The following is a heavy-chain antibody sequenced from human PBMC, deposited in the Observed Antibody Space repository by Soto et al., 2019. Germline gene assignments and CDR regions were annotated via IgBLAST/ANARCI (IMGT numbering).Heavy chain of an antibody. CDR1: GGSIRSSSYY. Sequence: SETLSLTCTVSGGSIRSSSYYWGWIRQPPGKGLEWIGSIYYSGSTYYNPSLKSRVTISVDTSKNQFSLKLSSVTAADTAVYYCVGTAAGPYLYYYYGMDVWGQGTTVTVSS. CDR2: IYYSGST. J-gene: IGHJ6*02. V-gene: IGHV4-39*01. D-gene: IGHD6-13*01. CDR3: VGTAAGPYLYYYYGMDV.